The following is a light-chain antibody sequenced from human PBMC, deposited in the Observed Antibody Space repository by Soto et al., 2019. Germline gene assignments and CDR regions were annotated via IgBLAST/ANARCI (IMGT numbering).Light chain of an antibody. CDR1: QSVSSIY. V-gene: IGKV3-20*01. J-gene: IGKJ1*01. Sequence: EIVLTQSPGTLSLSPGERATLSCSASQSVSSIYLAWYQQKPGQAPRLLIYGASSRATGIPDRFSGSGSGSDFTLTISRLEPEDFAVYFCQQYGSSLWTFGPGTKVEIK. CDR3: QQYGSSLWT. CDR2: GAS.